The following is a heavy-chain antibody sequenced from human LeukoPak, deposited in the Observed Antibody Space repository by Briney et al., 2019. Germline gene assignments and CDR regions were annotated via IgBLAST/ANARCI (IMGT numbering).Heavy chain of an antibody. J-gene: IGHJ6*02. D-gene: IGHD5-12*01. V-gene: IGHV1-2*02. CDR1: GYTFTGYY. Sequence: ASVKVSCKASGYTFTGYYMHWVRQAPGQGLEWMGWINPNSGGTNYAQKFQGRVTMTRDTSISTPYMELSRLRSDDTAVYYCAREEWLRLRDYYYYYGMDVWGQGTTVTVSS. CDR3: AREEWLRLRDYYYYYGMDV. CDR2: INPNSGGT.